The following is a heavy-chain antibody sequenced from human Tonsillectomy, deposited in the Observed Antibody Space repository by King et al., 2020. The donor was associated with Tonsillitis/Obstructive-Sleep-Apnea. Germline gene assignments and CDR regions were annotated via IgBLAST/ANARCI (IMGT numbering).Heavy chain of an antibody. J-gene: IGHJ6*02. V-gene: IGHV3-43*01. Sequence: EVQLVESGGVVVQPGGSLRLSCAASGFTFDDYTMHWVRQVPGKGLEWVSLISRDGGSTNYADSVKGRLTISRDNSKNSLYLQMNSLRTDDTALYYCVRAGTTIDYYYGMDVWGQGTTVTVSS. CDR2: ISRDGGST. D-gene: IGHD1-1*01. CDR1: GFTFDDYT. CDR3: VRAGTTIDYYYGMDV.